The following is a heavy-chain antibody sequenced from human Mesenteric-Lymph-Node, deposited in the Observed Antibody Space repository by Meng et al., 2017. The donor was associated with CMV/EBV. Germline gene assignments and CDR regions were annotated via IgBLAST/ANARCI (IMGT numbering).Heavy chain of an antibody. V-gene: IGHV3-7*01. CDR1: GFTFSSYW. CDR2: IKQDGSEK. D-gene: IGHD2-2*01. Sequence: GESLKISCAASGFTFSSYWMSWVRQAPGKGLEWVANIKQDGSEKYYVDSVKGRFTISRDNAKNSLYLQMNSLRAEDTAVYYCARVPVVPAAIGYYYYGMDVWGQGTTVTVSS. J-gene: IGHJ6*02. CDR3: ARVPVVPAAIGYYYYGMDV.